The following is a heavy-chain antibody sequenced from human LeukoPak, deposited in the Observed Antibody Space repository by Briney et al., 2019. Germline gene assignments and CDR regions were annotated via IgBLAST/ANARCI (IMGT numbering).Heavy chain of an antibody. D-gene: IGHD6-19*01. V-gene: IGHV3-23*01. CDR1: GFTFSTYS. CDR2: IYPNGGST. CDR3: TKVVVPDSGWDLDY. J-gene: IGHJ4*02. Sequence: GESLRLYCAASGFTFSTYSMSWGRQGPGKGLEWVASIYPNGGSTFYADSVKGRFTIPRDNSKNTLYLQMSSLRTEDTAIYYCTKVVVPDSGWDLDYWGQGTLVTVSS.